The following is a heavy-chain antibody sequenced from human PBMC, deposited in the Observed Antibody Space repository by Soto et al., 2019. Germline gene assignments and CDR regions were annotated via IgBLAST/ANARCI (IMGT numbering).Heavy chain of an antibody. J-gene: IGHJ3*02. V-gene: IGHV3-21*01. CDR2: ISSSSSYI. CDR1: GFTFSSYS. CDR3: ARDQDSSSWRDAFDI. Sequence: GGSLRLSCAASGFTFSSYSMNWVRQAPGKGLEWVSSISSSSSYIYYADSVKGRFTISRDNAKNSLYLQMNSLRAEDAAVYYCARDQDSSSWRDAFDIWGQGTMVTVSS. D-gene: IGHD6-13*01.